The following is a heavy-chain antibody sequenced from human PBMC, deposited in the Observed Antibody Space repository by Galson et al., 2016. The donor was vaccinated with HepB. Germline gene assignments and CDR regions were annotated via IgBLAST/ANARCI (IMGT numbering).Heavy chain of an antibody. CDR3: ARGSASWYYFNY. D-gene: IGHD6-13*01. CDR2: IHYSGST. Sequence: SETLSLTCTVSGYSIRSGYYWGWIRQPPGKGLEWIANIHYSGSTYYNPSLKSRVTISVDTSNNQFSLTLNSMTAADTAVYYCARGSASWYYFNYWGQGSLVTVSS. J-gene: IGHJ4*02. V-gene: IGHV4-38-2*02. CDR1: GYSIRSGYY.